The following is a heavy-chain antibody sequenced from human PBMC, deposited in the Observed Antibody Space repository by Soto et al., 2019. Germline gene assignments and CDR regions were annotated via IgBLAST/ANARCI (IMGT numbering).Heavy chain of an antibody. V-gene: IGHV3-23*01. CDR3: AKDLIRTIVVYPPFDY. J-gene: IGHJ4*02. CDR2: ISGSGGST. CDR1: GFTFSSYA. Sequence: PGESLKISCAASGFTFSSYAMSWVRQAPGKGLEWVSAISGSGGSTYYADSVKGRFTISRDNSKNTLYLQMNSLRAEDTAVYYCAKDLIRTIVVYPPFDYWGQGTLVTVSS. D-gene: IGHD3-22*01.